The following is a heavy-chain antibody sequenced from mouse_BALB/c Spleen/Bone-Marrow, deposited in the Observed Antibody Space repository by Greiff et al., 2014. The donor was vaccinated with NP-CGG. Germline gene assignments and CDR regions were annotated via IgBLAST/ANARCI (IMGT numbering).Heavy chain of an antibody. V-gene: IGHV1-22*01. CDR2: INPNNGGT. D-gene: IGHD4-1*01. J-gene: IGHJ1*01. Sequence: EVQLQQSGPELVKPGASVKISCKTSGYSFTEYTMHWVKQRHGKSLEWIGRINPNNGGTSYNQKFKGKATLTVGKSSSTAYMELRSLTSEDSAVYYCARPGRLGRDWYFDVWGAGTTVTVSS. CDR3: ARPGRLGRDWYFDV. CDR1: GYSFTEYT.